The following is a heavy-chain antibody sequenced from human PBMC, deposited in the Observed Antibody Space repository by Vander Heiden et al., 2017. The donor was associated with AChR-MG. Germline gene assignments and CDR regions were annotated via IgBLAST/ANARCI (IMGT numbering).Heavy chain of an antibody. CDR1: GLTFSRYP. CDR3: ARAGADSSGYYGAYYFDY. D-gene: IGHD3-22*01. CDR2: ISYDGSNK. Sequence: QVQLVESGGGVVQPGRSPRRSCAASGLTFSRYPMHWVPQAPGKGLARVAVISYDGSNKYYADSVKGRFTISRDNSKNTLYLQMNSLRAEDTAVYYCARAGADSSGYYGAYYFDYWGQGTLVTVSS. V-gene: IGHV3-30-3*01. J-gene: IGHJ4*02.